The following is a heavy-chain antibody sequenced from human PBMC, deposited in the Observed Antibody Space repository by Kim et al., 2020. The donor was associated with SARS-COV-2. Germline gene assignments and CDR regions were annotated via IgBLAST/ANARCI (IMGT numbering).Heavy chain of an antibody. CDR1: GGSISSSSYY. D-gene: IGHD5-12*01. Sequence: SETLSLTCTVSGGSISSSSYYWGWIRQPPGKGLEWIGSIYYSGSTYYNPSLKSRVTISVDTSKNQFSLKLSSVTAADTAVYYCARDGRWLDAFDIWDQGTMVTVSS. CDR3: ARDGRWLDAFDI. V-gene: IGHV4-39*07. J-gene: IGHJ3*02. CDR2: IYYSGST.